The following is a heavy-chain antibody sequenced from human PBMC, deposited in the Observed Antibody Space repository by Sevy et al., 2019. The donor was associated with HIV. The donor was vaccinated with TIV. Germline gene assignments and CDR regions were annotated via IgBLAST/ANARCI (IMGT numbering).Heavy chain of an antibody. V-gene: IGHV4-39*01. CDR2: INYSGST. D-gene: IGHD6-19*01. Sequence: SETLSLTCTVSGASISSSGYYWGWIRQPPGKGLEWIASINYSGSTFYNPSLKNRVTISADTSKNQFSLDLNSVTAADTAIYYCAGPILTYNNGWSYYDYWGQGTVVTVSS. J-gene: IGHJ4*02. CDR1: GASISSSGYY. CDR3: AGPILTYNNGWSYYDY.